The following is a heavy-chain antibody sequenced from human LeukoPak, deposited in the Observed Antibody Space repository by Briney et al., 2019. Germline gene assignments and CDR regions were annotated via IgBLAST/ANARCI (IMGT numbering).Heavy chain of an antibody. CDR2: IHHRGNT. J-gene: IGHJ4*01. CDR3: ARTTISGVLRNHHFDY. CDR1: GDSISSNNW. Sequence: SETLSLTCAVSGDSISSNNWWNWVRQPPGQGLEWIGEIHHRGNTNYNPSLMSRVNISVDTTKNQFSLKLSSVTAADTAVYYCARTTISGVLRNHHFDYWGRGTLVTVSS. V-gene: IGHV4-4*02. D-gene: IGHD3-3*01.